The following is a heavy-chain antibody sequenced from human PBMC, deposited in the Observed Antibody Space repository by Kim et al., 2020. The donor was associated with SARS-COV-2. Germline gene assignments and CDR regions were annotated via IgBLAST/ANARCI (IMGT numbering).Heavy chain of an antibody. CDR3: ARVGSYYYDSSGYYSFSVAFDI. D-gene: IGHD3-22*01. J-gene: IGHJ3*02. CDR2: INHSGST. V-gene: IGHV4-34*01. Sequence: SQTLSLTCAVYGGSFSGYYWSWIRQPPGKGLEWIGEINHSGSTNYNPSLKSRVTISVDTSKNQFSLKLSSVTAADTAVYYCARVGSYYYDSSGYYSFSVAFDIWGQGTMVTVSS. CDR1: GGSFSGYY.